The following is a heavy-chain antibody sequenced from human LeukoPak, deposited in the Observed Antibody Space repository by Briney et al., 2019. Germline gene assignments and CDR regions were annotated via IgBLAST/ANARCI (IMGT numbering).Heavy chain of an antibody. CDR1: GFTVSSNY. V-gene: IGHV3-53*01. Sequence: GGSLRLSCAASGFTVSSNYMSWVRQAAGKGLEWVSVIYSGGSTYYADSVKGRFTISRDNSKNTLYLQMNSLRAEDTAVYYCASRTRTGTTPLYFDYWGQGTLVTVST. J-gene: IGHJ4*02. CDR2: IYSGGST. CDR3: ASRTRTGTTPLYFDY. D-gene: IGHD1-14*01.